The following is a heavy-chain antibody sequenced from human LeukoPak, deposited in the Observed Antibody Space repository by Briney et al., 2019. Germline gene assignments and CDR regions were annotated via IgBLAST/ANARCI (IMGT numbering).Heavy chain of an antibody. Sequence: ASVKVSCKASGYTFTGYYMHWVRQAPGQGLEWMGWINPNSGGTNYAQKFRGRVTMTRDTSIITAYMELSRLRSDDTAVYYCARGSAVVGGGGPLFDYWGQGTLVTVSS. CDR3: ARGSAVVGGGGPLFDY. D-gene: IGHD4-23*01. CDR2: INPNSGGT. CDR1: GYTFTGYY. J-gene: IGHJ4*02. V-gene: IGHV1-2*02.